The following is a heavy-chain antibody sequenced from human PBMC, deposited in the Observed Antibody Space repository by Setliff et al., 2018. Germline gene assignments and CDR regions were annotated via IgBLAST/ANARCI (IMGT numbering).Heavy chain of an antibody. D-gene: IGHD6-6*01. J-gene: IGHJ4*02. V-gene: IGHV7-4-1*02. Sequence: ASVKVSCKASGYTFTTYTMNWVRQAPGQGLEWMGWINTNTGNPTYAQGFTGRFVFSLDTSVSTAYLQINSLEAEDPAVYYCAVGSGTYASSSRVFHYWGQGTLVTVSS. CDR2: INTNTGNP. CDR1: GYTFTTYT. CDR3: AVGSGTYASSSRVFHY.